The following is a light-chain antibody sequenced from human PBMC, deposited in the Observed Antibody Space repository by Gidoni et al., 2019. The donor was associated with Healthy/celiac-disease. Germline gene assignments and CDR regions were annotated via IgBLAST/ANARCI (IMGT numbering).Light chain of an antibody. CDR1: NIGSKS. Sequence: SYVLTQPPSVSVAPGKTARITCGGNNIGSKSVHWYQQKPGPAPVLVIYYDSDRPSGIPERFSGSNSGNTATLTISRVEAGDEADYYCQVWDSSSDRGVFGGGTKLTVL. V-gene: IGLV3-21*04. CDR2: YDS. CDR3: QVWDSSSDRGV. J-gene: IGLJ2*01.